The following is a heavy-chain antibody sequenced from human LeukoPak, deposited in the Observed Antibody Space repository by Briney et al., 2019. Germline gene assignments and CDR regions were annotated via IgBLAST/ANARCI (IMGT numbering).Heavy chain of an antibody. V-gene: IGHV4-59*01. CDR3: ARLWSEGNWENWFDP. Sequence: SETLSLTCTVSGGSISSYYWSWIRQPPGKGLEWIGYIYYSGNTNYNPSLKSRVTISVDTSKNQFSLKLSSVAAADTAVYYCARLWSEGNWENWFDPWGQGTLVTVSS. CDR2: IYYSGNT. D-gene: IGHD3-3*01. CDR1: GGSISSYY. J-gene: IGHJ5*02.